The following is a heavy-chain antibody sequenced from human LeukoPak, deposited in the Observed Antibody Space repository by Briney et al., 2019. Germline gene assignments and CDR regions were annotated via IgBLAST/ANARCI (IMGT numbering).Heavy chain of an antibody. V-gene: IGHV3-23*01. J-gene: IGHJ4*02. CDR2: ISGSGGST. CDR3: ANVVVVAATPVGY. CDR1: GFTFSSYA. Sequence: PGRSLRLSCAASGFTFSSYAMHWVRQAPGKGLEWVSAISGSGGSTYYADSVKGRFTISRDNSKNTLYLQMNSLRAEDTAVYYCANVVVVAATPVGYWGQGTLVTVSS. D-gene: IGHD2-15*01.